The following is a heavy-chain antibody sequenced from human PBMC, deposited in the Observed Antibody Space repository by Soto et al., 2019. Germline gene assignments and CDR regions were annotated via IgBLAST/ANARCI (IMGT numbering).Heavy chain of an antibody. Sequence: PSETLSLTCSVSGASVSRGSYYWNWIRQTPGKGLEWIGYVYDGGITNYNPSLKSRVTISADAPKNQFSLKLTSVTAADTAVYYCARAYEALDIWGQGTRVTVSS. J-gene: IGHJ3*02. V-gene: IGHV4-61*01. CDR2: VYDGGIT. CDR1: GASVSRGSYY. CDR3: ARAYEALDI.